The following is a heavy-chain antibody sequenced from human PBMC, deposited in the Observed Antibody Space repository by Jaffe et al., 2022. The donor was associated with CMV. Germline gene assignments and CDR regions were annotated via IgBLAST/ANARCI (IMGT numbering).Heavy chain of an antibody. CDR1: GFTFSSYW. Sequence: EVQLVESGGGLVQPGGSLRLSCAASGFTFSSYWMHWVRQAPGKGLVWVSRINSDGSSTSYADSVKGRFTISRDNAKNTLYLQMNSLRAEDTAVYYCARDVGYGGNSVKWYFDLWGRGTLVTVSS. D-gene: IGHD2-21*02. CDR3: ARDVGYGGNSVKWYFDL. J-gene: IGHJ2*01. V-gene: IGHV3-74*01. CDR2: INSDGSST.